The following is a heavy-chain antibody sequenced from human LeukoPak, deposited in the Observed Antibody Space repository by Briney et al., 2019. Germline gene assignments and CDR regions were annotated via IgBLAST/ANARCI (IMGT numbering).Heavy chain of an antibody. D-gene: IGHD3-3*01. CDR2: ISSSSSYI. V-gene: IGHV3-21*01. CDR1: GFTFSSYS. J-gene: IGHJ6*03. Sequence: GGSLRLSCAASGFTFSSYSMNWVRQAPGKGLEWVSSISSSSSYIYYADSVKGRFTISRDNAKNSLYLQMNSLRAEDTAVYYCARVDAIFGVVISYMDVWGKGTTVIVSS. CDR3: ARVDAIFGVVISYMDV.